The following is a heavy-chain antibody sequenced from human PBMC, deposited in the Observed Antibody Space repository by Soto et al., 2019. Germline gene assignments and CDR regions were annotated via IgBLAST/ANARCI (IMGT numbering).Heavy chain of an antibody. CDR2: IIPIFGKA. D-gene: IGHD3-16*02. J-gene: IGHJ6*02. V-gene: IGHV1-69*13. Sequence: GASVKVSCKASGGTFSSYAISWVRQAPGQGLEWMGGIIPIFGKANYAQKFQGRVTITADESTSTAYMELSSLRSEDTAVYYCARTAYYDYVWGSYRPGPYYYYGMDVWGQGTTVTVSS. CDR3: ARTAYYDYVWGSYRPGPYYYYGMDV. CDR1: GGTFSSYA.